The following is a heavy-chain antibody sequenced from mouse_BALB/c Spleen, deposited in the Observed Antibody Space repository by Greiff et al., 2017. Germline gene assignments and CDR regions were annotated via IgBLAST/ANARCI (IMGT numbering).Heavy chain of an antibody. CDR1: GFTFSSYA. V-gene: IGHV5-6-5*01. CDR3: ARLGEFAY. CDR2: ISSGGST. Sequence: EVQVVESGGGLVKPGGSLKLSCAASGFTFSSYAMSWVRQTPEKRLEWVASISSGGSTYYPDSVKGRFTISRDNARNILYLQMSSLRSEDTAMYYCARLGEFAYWGQGTLVTVSA. D-gene: IGHD4-1*01. J-gene: IGHJ3*01.